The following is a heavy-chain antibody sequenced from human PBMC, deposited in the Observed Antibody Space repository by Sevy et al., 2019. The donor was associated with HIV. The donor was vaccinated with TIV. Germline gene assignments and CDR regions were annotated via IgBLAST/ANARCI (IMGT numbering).Heavy chain of an antibody. CDR2: INHSGST. Sequence: SETLSLTCAVYGGSFSGYYWSWIRQPPGKGLEWIGEINHSGSTNYNPTRKSRITISVDTSTNQFSLKLSAVTAADTAVYYCARHCTGTSCSHAFDIWGQGTMVTVSS. D-gene: IGHD2-2*01. V-gene: IGHV4-34*01. CDR3: ARHCTGTSCSHAFDI. CDR1: GGSFSGYY. J-gene: IGHJ3*02.